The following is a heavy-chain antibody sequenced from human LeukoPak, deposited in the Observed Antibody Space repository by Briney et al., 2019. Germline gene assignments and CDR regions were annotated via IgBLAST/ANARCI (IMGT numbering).Heavy chain of an antibody. V-gene: IGHV4-59*01. CDR1: DGPISSYY. D-gene: IGHD3-22*01. CDR3: ARVGYDSSGYLYGMDV. Sequence: PSETLSLTCTVSDGPISSYYWSWIRQPPGKGLEWIGYIHYSGSTNYNPSLKSRVTISVDTSKNQFSLKLSSVTAADTAVYYCARVGYDSSGYLYGMDVWGQGTTVTVSS. J-gene: IGHJ6*02. CDR2: IHYSGST.